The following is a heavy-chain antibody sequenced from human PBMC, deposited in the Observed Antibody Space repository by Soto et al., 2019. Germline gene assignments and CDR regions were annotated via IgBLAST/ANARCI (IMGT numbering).Heavy chain of an antibody. D-gene: IGHD4-17*01. CDR1: GFTFSTYT. CDR2: TSYDGSNK. CDR3: AREDYGGVYFDC. Sequence: QVQLVESGGGVVQPGRSLTLSCAASGFTFSTYTIHWVRQAPGKGLEWVAVTSYDGSNKYYADSVKGRFTISRDNSKNTLYLQMNSLGTEDTAVYYGAREDYGGVYFDCWGQGTLVTVSS. J-gene: IGHJ4*02. V-gene: IGHV3-30-3*01.